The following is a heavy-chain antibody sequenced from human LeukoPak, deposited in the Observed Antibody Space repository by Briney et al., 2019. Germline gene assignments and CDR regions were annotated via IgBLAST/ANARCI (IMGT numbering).Heavy chain of an antibody. CDR1: GFTFSSYA. V-gene: IGHV3-30-3*01. CDR2: ISYDGSNK. D-gene: IGHD1-26*01. J-gene: IGHJ6*02. Sequence: RPGGSLRLSCAASGFTFSSYAMPWVRQAPGKGLEWVAVISYDGSNKYYADSVKGRFTISRDNSKNTLYLQMNGLRAEDTAVYYCARDGAAWYYYYGMDVWGQGTTVTVSS. CDR3: ARDGAAWYYYYGMDV.